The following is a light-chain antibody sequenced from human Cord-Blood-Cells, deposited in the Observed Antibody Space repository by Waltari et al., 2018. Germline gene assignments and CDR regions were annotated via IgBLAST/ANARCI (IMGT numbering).Light chain of an antibody. J-gene: IGLJ2*01. Sequence: QSALTQPASVSGSPGQSITISCTGTSSDVGGYNYVSWYQQHPGKAPKLIIYDVSNRPSGFSNRFSGSKSGNTASLTISGLQAEDEADYYCSSYTSSSTRVFGGGTKLTVL. CDR2: DVS. V-gene: IGLV2-14*01. CDR3: SSYTSSSTRV. CDR1: SSDVGGYNY.